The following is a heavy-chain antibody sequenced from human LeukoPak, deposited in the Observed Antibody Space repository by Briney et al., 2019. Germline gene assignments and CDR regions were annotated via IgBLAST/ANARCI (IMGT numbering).Heavy chain of an antibody. D-gene: IGHD1-26*01. CDR2: IHPGDSDT. CDR1: GYSFASYW. CDR3: ARSGGSHYDMDV. V-gene: IGHV5-51*01. Sequence: GESLKISCKGFGYSFASYWIGWVRQMSGKGLEWMGIIHPGDSDTRYSPSFEGQVIISVDKSITTAYLQWSTLKASDTAMYYCARSGGSHYDMDVWGQGTTVTVSS. J-gene: IGHJ6*02.